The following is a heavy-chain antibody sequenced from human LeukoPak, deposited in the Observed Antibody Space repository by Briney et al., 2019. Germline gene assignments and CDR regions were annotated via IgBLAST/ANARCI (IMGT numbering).Heavy chain of an antibody. CDR1: GRTFSSYA. CDR2: IIPIFGTA. V-gene: IGHV1-69*05. D-gene: IGHD2-15*01. CDR3: ARVATQTHNAFDI. Sequence: SVNVSCKASGRTFSSYAISWVSQAPQQRLEWMGTIIPIFGTANYAQKFQGRVTITTYEPTSTAYMELSSLRSEDTAVYYCARVATQTHNAFDIWGQGTMVTVSS. J-gene: IGHJ3*02.